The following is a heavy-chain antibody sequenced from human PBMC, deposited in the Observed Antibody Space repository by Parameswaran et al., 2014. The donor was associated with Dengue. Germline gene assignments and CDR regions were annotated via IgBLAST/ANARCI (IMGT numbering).Heavy chain of an antibody. V-gene: IGHV1-69*01. J-gene: IGHJ4*02. CDR2: IIPIFGTA. CDR3: ASRGSHKPGVVDY. Sequence: SWVRQAPGQGLEWMGGIIPIFGTANYAQKFQGRVTITADESTSTAYMELSSLRSEDTAVYYCASRGSHKPGVVDYWGQGTLVTVSS. D-gene: IGHD2-21*01.